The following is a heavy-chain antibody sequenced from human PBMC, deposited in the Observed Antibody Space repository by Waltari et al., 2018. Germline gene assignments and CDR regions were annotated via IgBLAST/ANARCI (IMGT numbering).Heavy chain of an antibody. CDR1: GFTFRSDA. Sequence: VQLLESGGGLVQSGGSLRLSCAASGFTFRSDAMHWVPQAPGKGVEWVSVISGSGGSTDYADSVKGRFTISRDNSKNTLYLQMNNLRVEDTAVYYCASSLYGDYTQIWGRVFDYWGQGTLVTVSS. D-gene: IGHD4-17*01. J-gene: IGHJ4*02. V-gene: IGHV3-23*01. CDR3: ASSLYGDYTQIWGRVFDY. CDR2: ISGSGGST.